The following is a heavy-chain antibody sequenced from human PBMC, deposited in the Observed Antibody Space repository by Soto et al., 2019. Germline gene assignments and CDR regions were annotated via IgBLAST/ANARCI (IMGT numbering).Heavy chain of an antibody. V-gene: IGHV4-30-4*01. CDR2: IYYSGST. D-gene: IGHD3-3*01. J-gene: IGHJ6*02. CDR3: ARVRAKRFLEWLSPAHYGMDV. CDR1: GGSISSGDYY. Sequence: PSETLSLTCTVSGGSISSGDYYWSWIRQPPGKGLEWIGYIYYSGSTYYNPSLKSRVTISVDTSKNQFSLKLSSVTAADTAVYYCARVRAKRFLEWLSPAHYGMDVWGQGTTVTVSS.